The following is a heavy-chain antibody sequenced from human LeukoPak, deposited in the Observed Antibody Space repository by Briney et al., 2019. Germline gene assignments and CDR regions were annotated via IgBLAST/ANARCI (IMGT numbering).Heavy chain of an antibody. CDR3: ARDVGYSSSSGYDYYYYGMDV. CDR1: GGSMNSYY. J-gene: IGHJ6*02. D-gene: IGHD6-6*01. Sequence: SETLFLTCTVSGGSMNSYYLSWIRQPPGQGLEWIGYIYYIGITSYNPSLKSRVTISADTSENQFSLKLSSVTAADTAVYYCARDVGYSSSSGYDYYYYGMDVWGQGTTVTVSS. V-gene: IGHV4-59*01. CDR2: IYYIGIT.